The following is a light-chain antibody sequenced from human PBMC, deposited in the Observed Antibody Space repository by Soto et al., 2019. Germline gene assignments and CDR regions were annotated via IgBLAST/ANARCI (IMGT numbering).Light chain of an antibody. J-gene: IGKJ1*01. Sequence: EIVMTQSPATLSVSPGERATLSCRASQSLSSNLAWYQQQPGQAPRLLIYGASTRATDIPARFSGSGSGTEFTLTISSLQSEDFAVYYCLQYNDWPRTFGQGTKVEIK. CDR3: LQYNDWPRT. CDR2: GAS. V-gene: IGKV3-15*01. CDR1: QSLSSN.